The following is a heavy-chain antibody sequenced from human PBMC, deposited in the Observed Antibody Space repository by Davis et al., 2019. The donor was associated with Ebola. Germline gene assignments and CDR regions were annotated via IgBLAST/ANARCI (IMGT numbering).Heavy chain of an antibody. Sequence: GESLKIPCAASGFMFSSYGMHWVRQAPGKGLEWVAVIWYDGSNKYYADSVKGRFTISRDNSKNTLYLQMNSLRAEDTAVYYCVRDLMTTEENYLDYWGQGTLVTVSS. CDR1: GFMFSSYG. D-gene: IGHD4-17*01. J-gene: IGHJ4*02. V-gene: IGHV3-33*01. CDR3: VRDLMTTEENYLDY. CDR2: IWYDGSNK.